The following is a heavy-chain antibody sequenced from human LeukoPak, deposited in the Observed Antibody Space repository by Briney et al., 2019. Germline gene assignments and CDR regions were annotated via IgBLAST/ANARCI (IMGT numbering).Heavy chain of an antibody. J-gene: IGHJ4*02. D-gene: IGHD3-10*01. V-gene: IGHV3-30*04. CDR3: AKDYAVLLWFGELPHY. CDR2: ISYDGSNK. Sequence: GGSLRLSCAASGFTFSSYAMHWVRQAPGKGLEWVAVISYDGSNKYYADSVKGRFTISRDNSKNTLYLQMNSLRAEDTAVYYCAKDYAVLLWFGELPHYWGQGTLVTVSS. CDR1: GFTFSSYA.